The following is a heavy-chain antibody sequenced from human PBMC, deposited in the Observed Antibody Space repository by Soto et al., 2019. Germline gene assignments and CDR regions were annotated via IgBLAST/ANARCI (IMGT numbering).Heavy chain of an antibody. CDR3: AKDLRLGGDGTGSLGS. J-gene: IGHJ4*02. Sequence: QVQLVESGGGVVQPGGSLRLSCAASGFTFSSYPMHWVRQAPGKGLEWVAFISYDGIKKYYADSEKGRFTISRENSKSTVYLQMNRMRSEDTAVYYCAKDLRLGGDGTGSLGSWGPGTLVTVSS. CDR1: GFTFSSYP. D-gene: IGHD3-16*01. V-gene: IGHV3-30-3*01. CDR2: ISYDGIKK.